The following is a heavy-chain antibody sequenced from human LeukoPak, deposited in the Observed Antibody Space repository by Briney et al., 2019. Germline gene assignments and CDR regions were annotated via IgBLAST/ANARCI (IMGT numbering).Heavy chain of an antibody. V-gene: IGHV4-39*07. Sequence: SETLSLTCTVSGGSISSSSYYWGWIRQPPGKGLEWIGSIYYSGSTYYNPSLKSRVTISVDTSKNQFSLKLSSVTAADTAVYYCARGGGYSYGPGDAFDIWGQGTMVTVSS. J-gene: IGHJ3*02. CDR2: IYYSGST. D-gene: IGHD5-18*01. CDR3: ARGGGYSYGPGDAFDI. CDR1: GGSISSSSYY.